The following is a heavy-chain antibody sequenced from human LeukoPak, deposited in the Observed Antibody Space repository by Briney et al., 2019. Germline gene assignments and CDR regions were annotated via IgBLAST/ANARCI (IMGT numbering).Heavy chain of an antibody. CDR2: IYYSGST. V-gene: IGHV4-59*08. D-gene: IGHD5-24*01. J-gene: IGHJ5*02. CDR1: GGSISSYY. CDR3: ARSVEVTTIFGFDP. Sequence: SETLSLTCTVSGGSISSYYWSWIRQSPGKGLEWIGYIYYSGSTNYNPSLKSRVTISVDTSKNQFSLKLSSVTAADTAVYYCARSVEVTTIFGFDPWGQGTLVTVSS.